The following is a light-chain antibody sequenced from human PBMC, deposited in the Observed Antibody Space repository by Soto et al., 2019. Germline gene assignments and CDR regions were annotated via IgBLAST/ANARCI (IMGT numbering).Light chain of an antibody. CDR3: CSYAGNYTLI. Sequence: SALTQPRSVSGSPGQSVTISCTGTSSDVGGYDYVSWYQQHPDKAPKLIIFDVTKRPSGVPDHFSGSKSGNTASLTISGLQAEDEADYYCCSYAGNYTLIFGGGTKLTVL. CDR2: DVT. V-gene: IGLV2-11*01. J-gene: IGLJ2*01. CDR1: SSDVGGYDY.